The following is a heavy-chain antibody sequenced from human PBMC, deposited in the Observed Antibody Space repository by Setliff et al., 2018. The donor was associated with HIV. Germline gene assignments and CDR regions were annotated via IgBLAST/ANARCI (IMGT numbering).Heavy chain of an antibody. J-gene: IGHJ4*02. D-gene: IGHD1-26*01. CDR3: ARDRYSGSSTDY. V-gene: IGHV1-69*13. CDR1: GYTFTGYY. Sequence: SVKVSCKASGYTFTGYYMHWVRQAPGQGLEWMGGIIPIFGTANYAQKFQGRVTITADESTSTAYMELSSLRSEDTAVYYCARDRYSGSSTDYWGQGTLVTVSS. CDR2: IIPIFGTA.